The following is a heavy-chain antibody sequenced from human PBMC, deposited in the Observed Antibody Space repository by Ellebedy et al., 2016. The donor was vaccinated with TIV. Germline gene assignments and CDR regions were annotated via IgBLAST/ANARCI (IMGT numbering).Heavy chain of an antibody. CDR2: IRGDDPIT. CDR1: EFTFRNFG. V-gene: IGHV3-23*01. J-gene: IGHJ4*01. Sequence: GGSLRLSXEASEFTFRNFGMSWVRQAPGKGLEWVSSIRGDDPITYYADSVKGRFTISRDNSKNTLYLQVNSLRAEDSALYYCATDARGEDGWSRLDYWGHGALVTVSS. D-gene: IGHD3-16*01. CDR3: ATDARGEDGWSRLDY.